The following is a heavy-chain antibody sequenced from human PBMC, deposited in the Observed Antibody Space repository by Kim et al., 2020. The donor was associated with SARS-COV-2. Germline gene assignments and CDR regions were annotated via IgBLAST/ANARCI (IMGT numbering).Heavy chain of an antibody. V-gene: IGHV6-1*01. CDR2: TYYRAQWDN. J-gene: IGHJ6*03. CDR1: GDSVSSNSGA. Sequence: SQTLSLTCAISGDSVSSNSGAWNWIRQSPSRGLEWLGRTYYRAQWDNDYAVSVKSRIIINPDASKTQFSLQLNSVTPEATAVYYCARGFFIDVWGKGTTVTVSS. CDR3: ARGFFIDV. D-gene: IGHD3-3*01.